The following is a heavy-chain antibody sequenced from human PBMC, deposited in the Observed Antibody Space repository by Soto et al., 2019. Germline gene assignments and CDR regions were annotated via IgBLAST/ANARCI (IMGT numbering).Heavy chain of an antibody. CDR3: ARGWFGPEV. V-gene: IGHV3-74*01. Sequence: EVQLVESGGGLVQPGGSLRLSCAASGFTLSGRSMHWVRQAPGKGLVWVSGIDNAGTDSTYADSVKGRFTSSRDNAKNMLYLQMNSLRVEETAVYYCARGWFGPEVWGKGTTVTVSS. CDR1: GFTLSGRS. J-gene: IGHJ6*04. D-gene: IGHD3-10*01. CDR2: IDNAGTDS.